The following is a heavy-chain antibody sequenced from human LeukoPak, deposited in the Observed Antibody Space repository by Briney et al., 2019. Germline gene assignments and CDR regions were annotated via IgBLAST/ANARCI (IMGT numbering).Heavy chain of an antibody. Sequence: ASVKVSCKASGYTFTSYGISWVRQAPGQGLEWMGWISAYNGNTNYAQKLQGRVTMTTDTSTSTAYMELRSLRSDDTAVYYCARNYYDFWSGYLNYFDYWGQGTLVTVSS. CDR3: ARNYYDFWSGYLNYFDY. CDR2: ISAYNGNT. CDR1: GYTFTSYG. V-gene: IGHV1-18*01. J-gene: IGHJ4*02. D-gene: IGHD3-3*01.